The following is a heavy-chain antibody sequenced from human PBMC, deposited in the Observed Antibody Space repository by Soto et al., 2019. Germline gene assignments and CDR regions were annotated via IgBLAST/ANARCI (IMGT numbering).Heavy chain of an antibody. D-gene: IGHD1-1*01. CDR3: ARGNPVWFDP. CDR2: INAGNGNR. V-gene: IGHV1-3*01. Sequence: ASLKVSCKASGYTCTSYAMHWVRQAPGQRLEWMGWINAGNGNRKYSQKFQGRVTITRDTSASTAYMELSSLRSEDTAVYYCARGNPVWFDPWGQGTLVTVSS. CDR1: GYTCTSYA. J-gene: IGHJ5*02.